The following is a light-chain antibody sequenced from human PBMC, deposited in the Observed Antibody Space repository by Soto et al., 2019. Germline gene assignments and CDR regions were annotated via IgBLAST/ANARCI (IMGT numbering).Light chain of an antibody. J-gene: IGLJ1*01. V-gene: IGLV2-11*01. Sequence: QSSLTRPRSVSGSPRQSVTISCTGTSSDVGGYNYVSWYQQHPGKAPKLMIYDVSKRPSGAPDRFSGSKSGRTASLTISGLQAEDEADYYCCSYAGSPYVFGTGTKVTVL. CDR1: SSDVGGYNY. CDR2: DVS. CDR3: CSYAGSPYV.